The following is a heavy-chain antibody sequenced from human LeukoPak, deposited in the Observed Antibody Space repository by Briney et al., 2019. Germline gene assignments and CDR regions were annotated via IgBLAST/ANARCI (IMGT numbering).Heavy chain of an antibody. J-gene: IGHJ6*03. D-gene: IGHD3-16*01. CDR1: GGSISGYF. CDR2: ISYSGST. CDR3: ARELRLDYYYYMDV. V-gene: IGHV4-59*12. Sequence: SETLSLTCTVSGGSISGYFWSWIRQPPGKGLEWIAYISYSGSTNYNPSLKSRVTISVDTSKNQFSLKLNSVTAADTAVYYCARELRLDYYYYMDVWGKGTTVTVSS.